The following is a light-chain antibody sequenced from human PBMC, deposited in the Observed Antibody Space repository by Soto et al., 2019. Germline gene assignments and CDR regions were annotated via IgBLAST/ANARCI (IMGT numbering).Light chain of an antibody. CDR1: QSVRSN. CDR2: GAS. J-gene: IGKJ2*01. Sequence: EIVMTQSPVTLSVSPGERATLSCRASQSVRSNLAWYQQKPGQPPRLLIYGASARATGIPARFSGSGSGTEFTLTISSLQSEDVDLYYCQQYNNWPYTFGQGTELEIK. V-gene: IGKV3-15*01. CDR3: QQYNNWPYT.